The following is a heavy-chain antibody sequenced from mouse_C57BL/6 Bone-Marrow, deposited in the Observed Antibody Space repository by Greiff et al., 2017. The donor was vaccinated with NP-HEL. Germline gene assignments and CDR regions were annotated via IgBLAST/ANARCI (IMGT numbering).Heavy chain of an antibody. Sequence: VQLQQSGPVLVKPGASVKMSCKASGYTFTDYYMNWVKQSHGKSLEWIGVINPYNGGTSYNQKFKGKATLTVDKSSSTAYMELNSLTSEDSAVYYCARCFYAMDYWGQGTSVTVSS. CDR3: ARCFYAMDY. CDR2: INPYNGGT. V-gene: IGHV1-19*01. CDR1: GYTFTDYY. J-gene: IGHJ4*01.